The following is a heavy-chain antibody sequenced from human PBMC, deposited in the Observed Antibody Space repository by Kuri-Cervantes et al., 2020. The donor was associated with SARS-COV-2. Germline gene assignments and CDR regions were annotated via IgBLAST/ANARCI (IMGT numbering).Heavy chain of an antibody. D-gene: IGHD5-18*01. J-gene: IGHJ3*02. CDR2: IYYSGST. Sequence: GSLRLSCAASGFTVSSNYMSWIRQPPGKGLEWIGYIYYSGSTNYNPSLKSRVTISVDTSKNQFSLKLSSVTAADTAVYYCARDWGYSYAEGAFDIWGQGTMVTVSS. CDR1: GFTVSSNY. V-gene: IGHV4-59*02. CDR3: ARDWGYSYAEGAFDI.